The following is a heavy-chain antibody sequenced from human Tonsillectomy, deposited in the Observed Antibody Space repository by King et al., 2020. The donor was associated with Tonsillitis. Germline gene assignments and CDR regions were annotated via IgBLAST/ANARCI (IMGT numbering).Heavy chain of an antibody. CDR2: IIPILGVA. CDR3: AQSLPWRIAAAATASFLFDY. CDR1: GGTFSSHA. V-gene: IGHV1-69*09. J-gene: IGHJ4*02. D-gene: IGHD6-13*01. Sequence: QLVQSGAEVKKPGSSVKVSCKASGGTFSSHAISWVRQAPGQGFEWMGRIIPILGVANKAQKFQGRVTITADKSTGTVYLELSSLRSEDTAVYYCAQSLPWRIAAAATASFLFDYWGQGTLVTVSS.